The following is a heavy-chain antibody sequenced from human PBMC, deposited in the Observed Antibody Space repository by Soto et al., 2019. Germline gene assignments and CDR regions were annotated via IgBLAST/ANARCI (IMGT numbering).Heavy chain of an antibody. CDR3: ARGRVMGGIDLNLYVMDV. D-gene: IGHD3-16*01. J-gene: IGHJ6*02. V-gene: IGHV3-30-3*01. CDR2: ISYDGNYK. CDR1: EFSFSNYA. Sequence: QVQLVESGGGVVQPGTSLRLSCAASEFSFSNYAIHWVRQAPGKGLEWVSSISYDGNYKYYADSVKGRFTISRDNSKNTLYLQMNSVRTEDTAVYYCARGRVMGGIDLNLYVMDVWGQGTTVTVSS.